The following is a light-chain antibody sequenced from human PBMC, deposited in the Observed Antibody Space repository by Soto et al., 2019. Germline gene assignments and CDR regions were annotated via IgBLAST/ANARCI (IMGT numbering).Light chain of an antibody. Sequence: QSVGTHPRSASGSPGHAVTISCTGTKNDIGVYDFVSWYQHHPGKAPRLIIYEVVQRPSGVPDRFSGSKSGNTASLTVSGLQAADEADHFCKSYAGSNTYVFGSGTKVTVL. CDR3: KSYAGSNTYV. CDR2: EVV. J-gene: IGLJ1*01. V-gene: IGLV2-8*01. CDR1: KNDIGVYDF.